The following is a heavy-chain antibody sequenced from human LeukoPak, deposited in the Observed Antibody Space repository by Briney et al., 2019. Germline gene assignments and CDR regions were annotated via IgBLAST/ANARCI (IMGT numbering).Heavy chain of an antibody. J-gene: IGHJ3*02. Sequence: GGSLRLSCAASGFTFSSYGMHWVRQAPGKGLEWVAVIWYDGSNKYYADSVKGRFTISRDNSKNTLYLQMNSLRAEDTAVYYCAKSPYSGSYFGISGAFDIWGQGTMVTVSS. CDR1: GFTFSSYG. D-gene: IGHD1-26*01. CDR3: AKSPYSGSYFGISGAFDI. CDR2: IWYDGSNK. V-gene: IGHV3-30*02.